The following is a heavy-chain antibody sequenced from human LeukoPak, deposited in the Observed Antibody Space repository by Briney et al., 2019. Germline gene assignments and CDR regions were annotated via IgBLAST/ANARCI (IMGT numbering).Heavy chain of an antibody. V-gene: IGHV3-23*01. D-gene: IGHD4-11*01. CDR2: ISGSGGST. CDR1: EFTFSSYA. CDR3: AKDGTTTVTFDY. Sequence: PGGSLRLSCAASEFTFSSYAMSCVRQAPGKGLEWVSVISGSGGSTYYRDSVKGRFTISRDNSKNTLYLQMNSLTAGDTAVYYCAKDGTTTVTFDYWGQGTLVTVSS. J-gene: IGHJ4*02.